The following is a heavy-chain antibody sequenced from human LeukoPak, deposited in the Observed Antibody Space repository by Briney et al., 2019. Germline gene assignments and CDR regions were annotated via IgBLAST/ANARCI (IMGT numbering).Heavy chain of an antibody. CDR2: ISSGSNTI. CDR1: GFTLSSYT. D-gene: IGHD3-10*01. CDR3: AIGGTMVGGGTFDY. V-gene: IGHV3-48*04. Sequence: GGSLRLSCAASGFTLSSYTMNWVRQAPGKGLEWVSYISSGSNTIYYAGSVKGRFTISRDNTKNSLYLQMNSLRAEDTAVYYCAIGGTMVGGGTFDYWGQGTLVTVSS. J-gene: IGHJ4*02.